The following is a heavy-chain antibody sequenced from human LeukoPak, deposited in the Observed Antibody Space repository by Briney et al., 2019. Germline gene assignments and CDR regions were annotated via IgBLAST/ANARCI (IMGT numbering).Heavy chain of an antibody. CDR3: ARETLSDFWSGYYS. V-gene: IGHV4-59*01. CDR1: GGSISSYY. CDR2: IYYGGST. D-gene: IGHD3-3*01. J-gene: IGHJ4*02. Sequence: SETLSLTCTVSGGSISSYYWSWIRQPPGKGLEWIGYIYYGGSTNYNPSLKSRVTISVDTSKNQFSLKLSSVTAADTAVYYCARETLSDFWSGYYSWGQGTLVTVSS.